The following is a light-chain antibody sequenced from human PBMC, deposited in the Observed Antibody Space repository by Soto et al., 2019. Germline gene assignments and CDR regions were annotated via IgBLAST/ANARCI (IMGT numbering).Light chain of an antibody. CDR1: NVGSRS. CDR3: QVWEATGDQVV. Sequence: SYELTQPPSVSVAPGETARISCGGNNVGSRSVHWYQQKPGQAPFLVIYYDSDRPSGIPERFSGSNSGNTATLIISRVEAGDEADYYCQVWEATGDQVVFGGGIKVTVL. V-gene: IGLV3-21*01. CDR2: YDS. J-gene: IGLJ2*01.